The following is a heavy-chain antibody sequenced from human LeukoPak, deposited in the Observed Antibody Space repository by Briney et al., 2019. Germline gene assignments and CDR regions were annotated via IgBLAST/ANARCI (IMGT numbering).Heavy chain of an antibody. CDR1: GGSIITTNW. J-gene: IGHJ4*02. D-gene: IGHD1-26*01. CDR2: VHLNGAT. Sequence: PSGTLSLTCGVSGGSIITTNWWSWVRQPPGKGLEWIGEVHLNGATNYNPSLESRVSMSIDKSKNQLSLKLSSVTAADTATYYCTRESGAFSPFGFWGQGTLVTVSS. V-gene: IGHV4-4*02. CDR3: TRESGAFSPFGF.